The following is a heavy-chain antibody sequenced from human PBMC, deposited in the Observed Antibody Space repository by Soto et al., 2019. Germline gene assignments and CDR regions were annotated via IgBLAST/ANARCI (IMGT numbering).Heavy chain of an antibody. V-gene: IGHV3-74*01. D-gene: IGHD3-10*01. J-gene: IGHJ4*02. CDR3: AMFSDAY. CDR2: IKSAGSVT. Sequence: EVQLVESGGGLVQPGGSLRLSCAASGFTFSSYWMHWVRQAPGTGLVWVSNIKSAGSVTNYADSVKGRFTISRDNAKNTLYLQMTSLRVDDTAVYFCAMFSDAYWGQGTLVTVSS. CDR1: GFTFSSYW.